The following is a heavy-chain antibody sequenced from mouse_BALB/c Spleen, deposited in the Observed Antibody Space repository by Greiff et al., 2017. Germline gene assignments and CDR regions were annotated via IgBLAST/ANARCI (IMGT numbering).Heavy chain of an antibody. D-gene: IGHD2-2*01. CDR2: ISSGSSTI. V-gene: IGHV5-17*02. CDR3: ARSRGYDGDYYAMDY. J-gene: IGHJ4*01. CDR1: GFTFSSFG. Sequence: EVKLVESGGGLVQPGGSRKLSCAASGFTFSSFGMHWVRQAPEKGLEWVAYISSGSSTIYYADTVKGRFTISRDNPKNTLFLQMTSLRSEDTAMYYCARSRGYDGDYYAMDYWGQGTSVTVSS.